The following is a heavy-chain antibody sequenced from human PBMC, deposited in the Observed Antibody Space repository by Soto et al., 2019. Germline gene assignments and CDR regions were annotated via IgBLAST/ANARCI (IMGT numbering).Heavy chain of an antibody. V-gene: IGHV1-18*01. J-gene: IGHJ6*02. D-gene: IGHD2-2*02. CDR1: GYTLTSYG. CDR3: AREPDIVVVPAAIFGYYYYGMDV. Sequence: ASVKVSCKASGYTLTSYGISWVRQAPGQGLEWMGWIGAYNGNTNYAQKLQGRVTMTTDTSTSTAYMELRSLRSDDTAVYYCAREPDIVVVPAAIFGYYYYGMDVWGQGTTVTVSS. CDR2: IGAYNGNT.